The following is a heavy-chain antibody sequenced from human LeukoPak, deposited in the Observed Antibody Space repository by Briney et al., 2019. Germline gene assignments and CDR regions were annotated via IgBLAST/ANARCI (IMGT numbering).Heavy chain of an antibody. V-gene: IGHV3-11*01. CDR3: AREGHTYGSDY. J-gene: IGHJ4*02. CDR1: GFTFSDYY. Sequence: GRSLRLSCAASGFTFSDYYMSWVRQAPGKGLEWVSYVSQSGTTIYFADSVKGRFTISRDNGKNSLYLQMNSLRAEDTAVYYCAREGHTYGSDYWGQGTLVTVSS. D-gene: IGHD3-10*01. CDR2: VSQSGTTI.